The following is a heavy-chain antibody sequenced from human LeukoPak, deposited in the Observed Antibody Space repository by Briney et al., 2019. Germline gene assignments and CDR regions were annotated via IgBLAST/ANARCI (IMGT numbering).Heavy chain of an antibody. J-gene: IGHJ4*02. Sequence: SQTLSLTCAVSGGSISSGGYSWSWIRQPPGMGLKWIVYIYHSGSTYYTPSLKSRVTISVDRSKNQFSLNLSSVTAADTAVYYCARDSGTFDYWGQGTLVTVSS. CDR2: IYHSGST. V-gene: IGHV4-30-2*01. CDR1: GGSISSGGYS. D-gene: IGHD3-10*01. CDR3: ARDSGTFDY.